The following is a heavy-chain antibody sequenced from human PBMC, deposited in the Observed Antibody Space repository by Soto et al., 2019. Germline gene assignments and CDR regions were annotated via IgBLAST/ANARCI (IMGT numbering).Heavy chain of an antibody. D-gene: IGHD3-10*01. J-gene: IGHJ6*02. CDR1: GFTFSSYA. CDR2: ISYDGSNK. CDR3: AREMAYYYGSGNDLKGYYYYGMDV. V-gene: IGHV3-30-3*01. Sequence: GGSLRLSCAASGFTFSSYAMHWVRQAPGKGLEWVAVISYDGSNKYYADSVKGRFTISRDNSKNTLYLQMNSLRAEDTAVYYCAREMAYYYGSGNDLKGYYYYGMDVWGQGTTVTVSS.